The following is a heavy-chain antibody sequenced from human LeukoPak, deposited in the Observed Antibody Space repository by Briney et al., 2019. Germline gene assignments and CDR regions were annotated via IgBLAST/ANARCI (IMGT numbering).Heavy chain of an antibody. CDR3: ARTTMVRGVIQIDY. CDR2: INSNSGGT. J-gene: IGHJ4*02. CDR1: GYTFTGYY. D-gene: IGHD3-10*01. V-gene: IGHV1-2*02. Sequence: VASVNVSCKASGYTFTGYYMHWVRQAPGQGLEWMGWINSNSGGTNYAQKCQGRGTMTSDTSIRTAYMELRRLRSDDTAVYYCARTTMVRGVIQIDYWGQGNLVTVSS.